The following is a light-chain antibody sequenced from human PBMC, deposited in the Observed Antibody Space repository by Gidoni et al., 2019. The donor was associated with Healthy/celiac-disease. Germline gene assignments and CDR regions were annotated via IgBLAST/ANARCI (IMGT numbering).Light chain of an antibody. CDR3: QQSYSTPPYT. CDR1: QSISSY. J-gene: IGKJ2*01. Sequence: DIQMTQSQSSLSASVGDRVTITCRASQSISSYLNWYQQKPGKAPKLLIYAASNLQSGVPSRFSGSGSGTDFTLTISILQPEDFATYYCQQSYSTPPYTFGQGTKLEIK. CDR2: AAS. V-gene: IGKV1-39*01.